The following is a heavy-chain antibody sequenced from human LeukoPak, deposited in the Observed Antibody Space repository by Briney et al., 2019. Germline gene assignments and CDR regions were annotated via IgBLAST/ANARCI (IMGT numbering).Heavy chain of an antibody. D-gene: IGHD2-2*01. V-gene: IGHV4-39*07. CDR3: ARVVPAADAFDI. J-gene: IGHJ3*02. CDR2: IYYSGST. Sequence: SETLSLTCTVSGGSISSSSYYWGWIRQPPGKGLEWIGSIYYSGSTYYNPSLKSRVTISVDTSKNQFSLKLSSVTAADTAVYYCARVVPAADAFDIWGQGTMVTVSS. CDR1: GGSISSSSYY.